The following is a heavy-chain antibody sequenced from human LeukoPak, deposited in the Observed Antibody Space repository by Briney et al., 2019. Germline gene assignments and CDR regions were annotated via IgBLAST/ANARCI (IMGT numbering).Heavy chain of an antibody. D-gene: IGHD1-26*01. Sequence: GGSLRLSCAASGFTFGTSWMHWVRQAPGKGLVWVSRINTDATITNYADSVRGRFTISRDNARNALYLQMNSLRAEDTAVYYCVRVLGHSDYWGRGTLVTVSS. CDR3: VRVLGHSDY. J-gene: IGHJ4*02. V-gene: IGHV3-74*01. CDR1: GFTFGTSW. CDR2: INTDATIT.